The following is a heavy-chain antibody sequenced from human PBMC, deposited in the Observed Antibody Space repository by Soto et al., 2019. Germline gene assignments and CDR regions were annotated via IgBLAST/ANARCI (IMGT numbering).Heavy chain of an antibody. CDR1: GGSISSYY. J-gene: IGHJ5*02. V-gene: IGHV4-59*01. CDR2: IYYSGST. CDR3: ARVSIDSSSWTGAEWFDP. D-gene: IGHD6-13*01. Sequence: QVQLQESGPGLVKPSETLSLTCTVSGGSISSYYWSWIRQPPGKGLEWIGYIYYSGSTNYNPSLKSRVAISVDTSKNQFSLKLSSVTAADTAVYYCARVSIDSSSWTGAEWFDPWGQGTLVTVSS.